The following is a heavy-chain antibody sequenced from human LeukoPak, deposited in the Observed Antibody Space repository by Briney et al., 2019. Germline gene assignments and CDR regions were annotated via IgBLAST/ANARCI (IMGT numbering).Heavy chain of an antibody. CDR2: IQPDGSEK. V-gene: IGHV3-7*03. J-gene: IGHJ4*02. CDR3: AKDRGYSSSSTADY. CDR1: GFIFSSYW. D-gene: IGHD6-6*01. Sequence: GGSLRLSCDASGFIFSSYWMSWVREAPGKGQEWVADIQPDGSEKYYVGSVEGRFTISRDNAKNSVSLQMNSLRAEDTAIYYCAKDRGYSSSSTADYWGQGTLVTVSS.